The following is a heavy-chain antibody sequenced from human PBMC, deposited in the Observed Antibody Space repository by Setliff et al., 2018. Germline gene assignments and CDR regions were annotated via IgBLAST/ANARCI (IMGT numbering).Heavy chain of an antibody. J-gene: IGHJ4*02. V-gene: IGHV4-34*01. Sequence: SETLSLTCGVSGGSLSNSFWTWVRQSPGKGLEWIGEINPKGGTTYNPSLNSRVSMSIDMSKNQFSLRPTSVTAADTAVYYCARGRNVAARLFDSWGQGTLVTVSS. CDR2: INPKGGT. CDR3: ARGRNVAARLFDS. D-gene: IGHD6-6*01. CDR1: GGSLSNSF.